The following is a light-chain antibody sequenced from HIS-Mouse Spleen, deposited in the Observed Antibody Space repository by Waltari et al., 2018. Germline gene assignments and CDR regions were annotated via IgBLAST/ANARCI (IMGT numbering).Light chain of an antibody. V-gene: IGKV1D-8*02. CDR2: AAS. Sequence: IWMTQSPSLLSASTGDRVTISCRMSQGISIYLAWYQQKPGKAPKLLIYAASTLQIGVPSRFSGSGSGTDFTLTISCLQSEDFATYYCQQYYSFPYTFGQGTKLEIK. CDR1: QGISIY. CDR3: QQYYSFPYT. J-gene: IGKJ2*01.